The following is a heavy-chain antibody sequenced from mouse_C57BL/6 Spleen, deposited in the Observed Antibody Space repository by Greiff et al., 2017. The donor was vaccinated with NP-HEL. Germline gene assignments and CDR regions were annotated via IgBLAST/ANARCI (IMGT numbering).Heavy chain of an antibody. J-gene: IGHJ4*01. Sequence: VQLKQSGPELVKPGASVKISCKASGYTFTDYYMNWVKQSHGKSLEWIGDINPNNGGTSYNQKFKGKATLTVDKSSSTAYMEPRSLTSEDSAVYYCARDLLTADWGQGTSVTVSS. CDR2: INPNNGGT. D-gene: IGHD4-1*01. V-gene: IGHV1-26*01. CDR3: ARDLLTAD. CDR1: GYTFTDYY.